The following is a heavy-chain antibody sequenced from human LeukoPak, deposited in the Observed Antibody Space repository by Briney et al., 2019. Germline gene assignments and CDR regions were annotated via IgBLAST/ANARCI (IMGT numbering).Heavy chain of an antibody. CDR1: GYTFTGYY. D-gene: IGHD6-19*01. V-gene: IGHV1-2*02. CDR3: ARSESSGWCGDY. J-gene: IGHJ4*02. Sequence: ASVKVSCKASGYTFTGYYMHWVRQAPGQGLEWMGWINPNSGGTNYAQKFQGRVTMTRDTSISTAYMELSRLRSDDTAVYCCARSESSGWCGDYWGQGTLVTVSS. CDR2: INPNSGGT.